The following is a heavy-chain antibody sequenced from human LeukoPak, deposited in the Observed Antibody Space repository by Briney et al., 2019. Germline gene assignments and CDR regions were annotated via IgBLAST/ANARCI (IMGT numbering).Heavy chain of an antibody. D-gene: IGHD3-16*01. J-gene: IGHJ4*02. CDR3: ASWGNFDY. CDR2: ISSNGGST. CDR1: GFTFSSYA. V-gene: IGHV3-64*01. Sequence: GGSLRLSCAASGFTFSSYAMHWVRQAPGKGLEYVSAISSNGGSTYYANSVKGRFTISRDNSKNTLYLQMGSLRAEDMAVYYCASWGNFDYWGQGTLVTVSS.